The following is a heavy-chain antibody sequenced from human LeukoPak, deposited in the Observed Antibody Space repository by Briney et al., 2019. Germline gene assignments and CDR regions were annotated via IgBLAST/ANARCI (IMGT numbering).Heavy chain of an antibody. D-gene: IGHD5-12*01. J-gene: IGHJ4*02. CDR3: AKPRGTLSGYDPFDY. CDR1: GFTFSSYA. V-gene: IGHV3-30-3*02. Sequence: GGSLRLSCAASGFTFSSYAMHWVRQAPGKGLEWVAVISYDGSNKYYADSVKGRFTISRDNSKNTLYLQMNSLRAEDTAVYYCAKPRGTLSGYDPFDYWGQGTLVTVSS. CDR2: ISYDGSNK.